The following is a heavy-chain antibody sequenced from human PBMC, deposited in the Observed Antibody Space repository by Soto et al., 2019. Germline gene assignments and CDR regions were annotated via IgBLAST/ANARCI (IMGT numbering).Heavy chain of an antibody. CDR3: ANESLRLVTFLFEP. D-gene: IGHD2-21*02. V-gene: IGHV3-23*01. CDR1: GFTFSTYA. Sequence: GGSLRLSCASSGFTFSTYAMSWVRQAPGKGLEWVSSISASGGTTYYADSVKGRFTISRDNSKNTLYLQMNSLRAEDTAGYFCANESLRLVTFLFEPWGQGTLVTVSS. CDR2: ISASGGTT. J-gene: IGHJ5*02.